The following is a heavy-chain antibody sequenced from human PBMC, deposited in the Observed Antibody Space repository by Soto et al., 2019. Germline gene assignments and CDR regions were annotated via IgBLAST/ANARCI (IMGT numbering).Heavy chain of an antibody. V-gene: IGHV4-34*01. CDR3: ARVFVRGTYYYGSGIPQYGMDV. Sequence: SETLSLTCAVYGGSFSGYYWSWIRQPPGKGLEWIGEINHSGSTNYNPSLKSRVTISVDTSKNQFSLKLSSVTAADTAVYYCARVFVRGTYYYGSGIPQYGMDVWGQGTTVT. J-gene: IGHJ6*02. CDR2: INHSGST. CDR1: GGSFSGYY. D-gene: IGHD3-10*01.